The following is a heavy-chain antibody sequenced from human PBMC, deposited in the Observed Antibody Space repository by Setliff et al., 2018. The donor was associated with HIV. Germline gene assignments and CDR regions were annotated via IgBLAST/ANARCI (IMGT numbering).Heavy chain of an antibody. CDR3: ARGSYYYYYYMDV. Sequence: SETLSLTCTVSGGSISSGSYYWSWIRQPAGKGLEWIGHIYTSGSTNYNPSLKSRVTISVDTSKNRFSLKLSSVTAADTAVYYCARGSYYYYYYMDVWGKGTTVTVSS. CDR1: GGSISSGSYY. V-gene: IGHV4-61*09. J-gene: IGHJ6*03. CDR2: IYTSGST. D-gene: IGHD1-26*01.